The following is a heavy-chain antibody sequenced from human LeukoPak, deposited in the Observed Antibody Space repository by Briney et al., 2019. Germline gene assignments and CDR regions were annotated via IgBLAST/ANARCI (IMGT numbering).Heavy chain of an antibody. CDR3: AGIRRTYGDFVFPLDP. CDR2: ISHTLRA. CDR1: GGSFNDYY. V-gene: IGHV4-34*01. Sequence: PSVTLSLTCAVYGGSFNDYYWSWIRQPPGQGLEWIGEISHTLRATYNASLKSRVVISVDTSRSQFSLSLNSVTAADTAVYYCAGIRRTYGDFVFPLDPWGQGTLVTVSS. D-gene: IGHD4-17*01. J-gene: IGHJ5*02.